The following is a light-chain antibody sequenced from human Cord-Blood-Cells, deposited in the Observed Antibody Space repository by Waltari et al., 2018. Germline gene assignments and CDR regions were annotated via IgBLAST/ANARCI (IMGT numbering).Light chain of an antibody. J-gene: IGLJ3*02. CDR2: GKN. V-gene: IGLV3-19*01. Sequence: SSELTQDPAVSVALGQTVRITCQGDSLRSYYASWYQQKPGQAPVLVIYGKNNRPSGIPDRFSGFSSGNTASLTITGAQAEDEADYFWYSRDSSGNPWVVGGRTKLTVL. CDR3: YSRDSSGNPWV. CDR1: SLRSYY.